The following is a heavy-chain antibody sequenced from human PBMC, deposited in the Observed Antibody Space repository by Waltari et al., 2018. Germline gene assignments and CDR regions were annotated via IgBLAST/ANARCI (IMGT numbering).Heavy chain of an antibody. CDR3: ATFLQSSGSYSGDALDM. V-gene: IGHV3-21*02. CDR1: GFPFSTYT. Sequence: EVRLVESGGGLVRPGGSLRLSCTASGFPFSTYTMNWVRQSPDRGLEWVSSIDNSGRYISYADSFRGRFTISRDNAQSSLHLQMNSLRAEDTARYFCATFLQSSGSYSGDALDMWGPGTVVTVSA. CDR2: IDNSGRYI. J-gene: IGHJ3*02. D-gene: IGHD2-21*01.